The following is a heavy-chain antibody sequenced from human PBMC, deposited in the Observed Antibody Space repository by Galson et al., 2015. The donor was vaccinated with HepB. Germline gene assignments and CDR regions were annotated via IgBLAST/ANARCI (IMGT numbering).Heavy chain of an antibody. CDR3: TSYVYSGAKRGTY. D-gene: IGHD2-21*01. V-gene: IGHV3-15*01. Sequence: SLRLSCAASGFSFNYAWMTWVRQAPGKGLEWVGLIRSRTDGGTIDYAAPVKGRFPISKDESKNTLYLQMNSLKTEDTAVYYCTSYVYSGAKRGTYWGQGTLVAVSS. CDR2: IRSRTDGGTI. J-gene: IGHJ4*02. CDR1: GFSFNYAW.